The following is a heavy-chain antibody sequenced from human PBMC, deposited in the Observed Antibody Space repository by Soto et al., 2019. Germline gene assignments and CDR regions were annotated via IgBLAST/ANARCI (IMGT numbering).Heavy chain of an antibody. CDR3: SRLAIYYDSTCALDY. Sequence: ASVKVSCKAPGYTFTGYFMHWVRQAPGQGLEWMGWINPNSGDTNYAKKFRGRVTMTRHTSVNTAAVDLSRLSSDDTAVYYCSRLAIYYDSTCALDYWGQGTLVTVSS. CDR1: GYTFTGYF. D-gene: IGHD3-22*01. CDR2: INPNSGDT. V-gene: IGHV1-2*02. J-gene: IGHJ4*02.